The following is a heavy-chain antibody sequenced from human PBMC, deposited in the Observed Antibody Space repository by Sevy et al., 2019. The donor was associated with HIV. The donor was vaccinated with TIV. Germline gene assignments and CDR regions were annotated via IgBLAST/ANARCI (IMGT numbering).Heavy chain of an antibody. V-gene: IGHV3-30*03. CDR2: MLYDGSNK. CDR1: GFTFSTYV. Sequence: GGSLRLSCAASGFTFSTYVIHWVRQAPGKGLECVATMLYDGSNKYYADSVKGRFTISRDNPKNTLSLQMNSLRPEDTAVYYGARVASYEYYFDFWGQGTLVTVSS. D-gene: IGHD2-21*01. J-gene: IGHJ4*02. CDR3: ARVASYEYYFDF.